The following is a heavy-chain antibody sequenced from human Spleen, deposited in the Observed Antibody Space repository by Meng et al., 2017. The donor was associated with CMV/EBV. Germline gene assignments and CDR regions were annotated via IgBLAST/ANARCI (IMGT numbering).Heavy chain of an antibody. CDR1: GFTFEDNG. CDR3: ARMRGPKDGMDV. Sequence: GESLKISCVASGFTFEDNGMTWVRQAPGKGLEWFSGINWNGDKTYYVDSVKGRFTISRDNAKNSLYLQMNSLRVEDTAVYYCARMRGPKDGMDVWGQGTTVTVSS. CDR2: INWNGDKT. D-gene: IGHD3-10*01. V-gene: IGHV3-20*04. J-gene: IGHJ6*02.